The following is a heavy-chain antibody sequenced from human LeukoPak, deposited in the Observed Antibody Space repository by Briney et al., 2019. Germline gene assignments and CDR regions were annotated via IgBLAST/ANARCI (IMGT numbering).Heavy chain of an antibody. V-gene: IGHV4-39*01. CDR2: IYYSGST. CDR3: ARRRANYALDY. D-gene: IGHD1-7*01. Sequence: PSETLSVTCTVSGGSISSSSYYWGWIRQPPGKGLEWVGSIYYSGSTYYNPSLKSRVTISVDTSKNQFSLKLSSVTAADTAVYYCARRRANYALDYWGQGTLVTVSS. CDR1: GGSISSSSYY. J-gene: IGHJ4*02.